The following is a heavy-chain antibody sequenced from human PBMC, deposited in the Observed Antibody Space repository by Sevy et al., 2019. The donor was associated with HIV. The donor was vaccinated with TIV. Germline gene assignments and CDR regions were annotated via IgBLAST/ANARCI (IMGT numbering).Heavy chain of an antibody. CDR3: ARGRVTSHYFDY. CDR2: ISDDGSKT. CDR1: GFTFIDYA. Sequence: GGSLRLSCADSGFTFIDYAMHWVRQAPGKGLEWVAVISDDGSKTYYADSVNGRFTISRDNSKNTLYLQMNSLRADDTADYYCARGRVTSHYFDYWGHGTLVTVS. D-gene: IGHD2-21*02. J-gene: IGHJ4*01. V-gene: IGHV3-30*04.